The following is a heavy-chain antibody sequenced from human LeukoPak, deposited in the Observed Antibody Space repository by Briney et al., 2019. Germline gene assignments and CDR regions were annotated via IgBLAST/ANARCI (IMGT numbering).Heavy chain of an antibody. Sequence: GGSLRLSCAASGFTFSPYSMNWVRQAPGKGLEWVSSISSSSNYIYYADSVKGRFTTSGDNAKKSLYLQLTSLRAEDTAVYYCARADSSYLDYWGQGTLVTVSS. J-gene: IGHJ4*02. CDR1: GFTFSPYS. D-gene: IGHD4-11*01. CDR3: ARADSSYLDY. CDR2: ISSSSNYI. V-gene: IGHV3-21*04.